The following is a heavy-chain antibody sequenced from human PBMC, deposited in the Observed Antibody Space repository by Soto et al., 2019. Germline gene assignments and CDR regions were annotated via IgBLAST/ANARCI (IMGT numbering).Heavy chain of an antibody. CDR1: GYNFTRFG. V-gene: IGHV1-18*01. D-gene: IGHD1-26*01. CDR2: ISTYNGNT. J-gene: IGHJ6*02. Sequence: QAHLVQSGAEVKKPGASVQVSCKSSGYNFTRFGISWVRQAPGQGLEWMGWISTYNGNTNSAQRLQGIVTMTTDTSTNTAYMELMSLRSDDTAVYYCARLYIVGTTMSYGMDVWGQGTTVTVSS. CDR3: ARLYIVGTTMSYGMDV.